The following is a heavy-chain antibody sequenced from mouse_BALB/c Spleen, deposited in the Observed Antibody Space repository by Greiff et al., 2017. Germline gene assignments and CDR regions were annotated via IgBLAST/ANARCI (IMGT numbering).Heavy chain of an antibody. Sequence: VQLQQSGPELVKPGASVKISCKASGYSFTGYYMHWVKQSHVKSLEWIGRINPYNGATSYNQNFKDKASLTVDKSSSTAYMELHSLTSEDSAVYYCARGETYAMDYWGQGTSVTVSS. CDR1: GYSFTGYY. CDR2: INPYNGAT. V-gene: IGHV1-31*01. J-gene: IGHJ4*01. CDR3: ARGETYAMDY.